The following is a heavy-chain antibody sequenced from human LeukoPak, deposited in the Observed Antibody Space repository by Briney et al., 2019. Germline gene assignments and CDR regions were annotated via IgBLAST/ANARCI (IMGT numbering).Heavy chain of an antibody. CDR2: IYYSGST. V-gene: IGHV4-39*01. Sequence: SETLSLTCTVSGGSISSSSYYWGWIRQPPGKGLEWIGSIYYSGSTYYNPSLKSRVTISVDTSKNQCSLNLSSVTAADTAVYYCARHPGYYSFYTDVWGKGTTVTVSS. CDR3: ARHPGYYSFYTDV. J-gene: IGHJ6*03. CDR1: GGSISSSSYY.